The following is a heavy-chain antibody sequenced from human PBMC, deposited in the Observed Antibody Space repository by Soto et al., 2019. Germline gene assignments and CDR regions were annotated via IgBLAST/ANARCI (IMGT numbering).Heavy chain of an antibody. V-gene: IGHV4-34*01. CDR3: VYGFDNFAADY. CDR2: INHSGST. Sequence: SGTLSLTFAVYGGSFSGYYWSWIRQPPGKGLEWIGEINHSGSTNYSPSLKSRVTISVDTSKNQFSLKLSSVTAADTAVYYCVYGFDNFAADYWGQGTLVTVSS. CDR1: GGSFSGYY. D-gene: IGHD5-12*01. J-gene: IGHJ4*02.